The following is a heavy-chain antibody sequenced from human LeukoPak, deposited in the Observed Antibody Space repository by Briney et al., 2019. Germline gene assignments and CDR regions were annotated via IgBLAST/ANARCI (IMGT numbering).Heavy chain of an antibody. V-gene: IGHV3-30*18. Sequence: PGGSLRLSCAASGFTFSSYGMHWVRQAPGKGLEWVAVISYDGSNKYYADSVKGRFTISRDNSKNTLYLQMNSLSAEDTAVHYCAKATGEYYDTWGQGTLVTVSS. J-gene: IGHJ4*02. CDR2: ISYDGSNK. D-gene: IGHD3-22*01. CDR3: AKATGEYYDT. CDR1: GFTFSSYG.